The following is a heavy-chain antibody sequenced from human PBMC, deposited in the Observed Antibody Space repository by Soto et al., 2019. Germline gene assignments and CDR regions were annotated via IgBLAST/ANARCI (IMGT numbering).Heavy chain of an antibody. CDR1: GGSINPYY. Sequence: SETLSLTCTVSGGSINPYYWSWIRQPPGKGLEWIGYIYYNGSTNYNPSLKSRVTISVDTSKNQFSLKLSSVTAADTAVYYCARDWDFGGTFDPWGQGTLVTVSS. V-gene: IGHV4-59*01. D-gene: IGHD3-16*01. CDR3: ARDWDFGGTFDP. CDR2: IYYNGST. J-gene: IGHJ5*02.